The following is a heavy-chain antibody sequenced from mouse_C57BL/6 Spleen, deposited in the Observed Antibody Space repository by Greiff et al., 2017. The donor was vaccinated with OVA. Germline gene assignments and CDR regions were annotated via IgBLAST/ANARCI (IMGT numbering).Heavy chain of an antibody. CDR1: GYAFSSSW. Sequence: QVQLQQSGPELVKPGASVKISCKASGYAFSSSWMNWVKQRPGKGLEWIGRIYPGDGDTNYNGKFKGKATLTADKSSSTAYMQLSSLTSEDSAVYFCARGSDFGFAYWGQGTLVTVSA. D-gene: IGHD2-4*01. V-gene: IGHV1-82*01. CDR3: ARGSDFGFAY. CDR2: IYPGDGDT. J-gene: IGHJ3*01.